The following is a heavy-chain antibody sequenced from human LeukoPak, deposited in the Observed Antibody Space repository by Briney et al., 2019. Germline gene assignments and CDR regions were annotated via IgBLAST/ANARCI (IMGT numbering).Heavy chain of an antibody. J-gene: IGHJ5*02. D-gene: IGHD3-22*01. V-gene: IGHV4-59*12. Sequence: SETLSLTCTVSGGSISSYYWSWIRQPPGKGLEWIGYIYYSGSTNYNPSLKSRVTISVDTSKNQFSLKLSSVTAADTAVYYCARSSGYYGGWFDPWGQGTLVTVSS. CDR2: IYYSGST. CDR1: GGSISSYY. CDR3: ARSSGYYGGWFDP.